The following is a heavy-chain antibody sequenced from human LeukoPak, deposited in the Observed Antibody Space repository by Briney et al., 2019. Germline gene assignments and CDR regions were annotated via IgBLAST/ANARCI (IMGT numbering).Heavy chain of an antibody. D-gene: IGHD3-10*01. J-gene: IGHJ5*02. CDR1: GFTFSGYV. CDR3: ARGPQFSGPGWFDP. Sequence: GGSLRLSCAASGFTFSGYVMTWVRQAPGKGLECVSSITFSSSHIYYADSVKGRFTISRDNTKDSLYLQMNSLRAEDTAIYYCARGPQFSGPGWFDPWGQGTLVTVSP. CDR2: ITFSSSHI. V-gene: IGHV3-21*01.